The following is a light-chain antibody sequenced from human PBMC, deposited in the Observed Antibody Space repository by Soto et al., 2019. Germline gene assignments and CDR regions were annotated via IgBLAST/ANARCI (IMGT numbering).Light chain of an antibody. J-gene: IGLJ2*01. CDR2: DVS. CDR3: SSYKSRSTRVE. Sequence: QSALTQPASVSGSPGQSITISCTGTSSDVGGYNYVSWYQQHPGKAPKLMIYDVSNRPSGVSNRFSGSKSGNTASLTISGLPGEDEADFYCSSYKSRSTRVEFGGGTKLTVL. V-gene: IGLV2-14*03. CDR1: SSDVGGYNY.